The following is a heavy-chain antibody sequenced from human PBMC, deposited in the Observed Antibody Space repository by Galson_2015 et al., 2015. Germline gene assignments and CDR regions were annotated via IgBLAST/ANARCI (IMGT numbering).Heavy chain of an antibody. CDR2: IWYDGSNK. Sequence: SLRLSCAASGFTFSSYGMHWVRQAPGKGLEWVAVIWYDGSNKYYADSVKGRFTISRDNSKNTLYLQMNSLRAEDTAVHYCASGSSGSYPFDYWGQGTLVTVSS. V-gene: IGHV3-33*01. CDR3: ASGSSGSYPFDY. D-gene: IGHD1-26*01. CDR1: GFTFSSYG. J-gene: IGHJ4*02.